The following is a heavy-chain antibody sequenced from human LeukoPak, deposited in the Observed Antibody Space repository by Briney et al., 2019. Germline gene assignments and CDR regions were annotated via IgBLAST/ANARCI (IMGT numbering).Heavy chain of an antibody. D-gene: IGHD5-24*01. CDR1: GGTFSSYA. CDR3: ARTVEMAQESRFDY. J-gene: IGHJ4*02. V-gene: IGHV1-69*05. Sequence: RASVKVSCKVSGGTFSSYAIGWVRQAPGQGLEWMGGIIPIFGTANYAQKFQGRVTITTDESTSTAYMELNSLRSEDTAVYYCARTVEMAQESRFDYWGQGTLVTDSS. CDR2: IIPIFGTA.